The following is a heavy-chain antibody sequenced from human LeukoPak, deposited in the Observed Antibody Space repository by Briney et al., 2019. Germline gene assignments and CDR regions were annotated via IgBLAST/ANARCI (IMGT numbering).Heavy chain of an antibody. Sequence: GGSLRLSCAASGFTFSGSTMIWVRQAPGKGLEWVSSISTGSVYLEYTDSVKGRFTISRDNAKNSLFLQMDSLRAEDTAVYYCARENDYGDYADFWGQGTLVTVSS. CDR2: ISTGSVYL. J-gene: IGHJ4*02. CDR1: GFTFSGST. D-gene: IGHD4-17*01. CDR3: ARENDYGDYADF. V-gene: IGHV3-21*01.